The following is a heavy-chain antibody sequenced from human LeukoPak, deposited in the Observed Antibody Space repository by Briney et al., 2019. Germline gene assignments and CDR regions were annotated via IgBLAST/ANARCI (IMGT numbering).Heavy chain of an antibody. D-gene: IGHD6-19*01. CDR1: GYTFTSYG. CDR2: ISAYNGNT. CDR3: ARDREEGWYSVSPYYFDY. Sequence: ASVKVSCKASGYTFTSYGISWVRQAPGQGLEWMGWISAYNGNTNYAQKLQGRVTMTTDTSTCTAYMELRSLRSDDTAVYYCARDREEGWYSVSPYYFDYWGQGTLVTVSS. J-gene: IGHJ4*02. V-gene: IGHV1-18*01.